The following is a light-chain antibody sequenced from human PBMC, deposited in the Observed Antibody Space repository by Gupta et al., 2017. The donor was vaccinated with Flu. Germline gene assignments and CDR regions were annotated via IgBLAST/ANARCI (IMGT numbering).Light chain of an antibody. CDR1: QSVRNN. CDR2: GAS. V-gene: IGKV3-15*01. J-gene: IGKJ1*01. CDR3: QQYDNWPPHT. Sequence: ATLFVSPGERATLSCRASQSVRNNLAWYQQRPGRAPRPVIYGASTRDPGIPARFSGSGSGTEFTLTISSRQSEDVAVYYCQQYDNWPPHTFGQGTTVEIK.